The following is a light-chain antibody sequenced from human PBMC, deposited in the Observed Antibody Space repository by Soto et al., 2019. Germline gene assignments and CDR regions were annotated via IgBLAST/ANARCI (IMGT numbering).Light chain of an antibody. CDR2: AAS. CDR1: QYISRH. Sequence: DNQMTQSPSSLSASVGDRVTITCRASQYISRHLNWYQHKPGKAPKLLIYAASTLVSGVPSRFSGSGSGTDFTLTISSLQPEDIATYYFHQTYNVPTWTFGQGTKVEIK. V-gene: IGKV1-39*01. CDR3: HQTYNVPTWT. J-gene: IGKJ1*01.